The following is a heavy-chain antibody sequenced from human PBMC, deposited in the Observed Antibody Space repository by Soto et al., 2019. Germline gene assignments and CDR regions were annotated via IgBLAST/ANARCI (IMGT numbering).Heavy chain of an antibody. CDR2: ISGSGGST. V-gene: IGHV3-23*01. Sequence: EVQLLESGGGLVQPGGSLRLSCAASGFTFSSYAMRWVRQAPVKGLEWVSAISGSGGSTYYADSVKGRFTISRDNSKSTRYLQMNSLRAEDTAVYSCARRGSGSYYDYWGQGTLVTVSS. D-gene: IGHD1-26*01. CDR1: GFTFSSYA. J-gene: IGHJ4*02. CDR3: ARRGSGSYYDY.